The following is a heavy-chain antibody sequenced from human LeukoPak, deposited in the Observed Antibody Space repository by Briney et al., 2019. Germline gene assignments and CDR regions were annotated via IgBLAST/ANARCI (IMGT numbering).Heavy chain of an antibody. D-gene: IGHD5-24*01. J-gene: IGHJ4*02. Sequence: GGSLRLSCAASGFTFSNAWMTWVRQAPGKGLEWVGSIKSKTAGETTDYAATVKGRFTISRDDSKNTLLLQMKSLETGDTAVYYCSTMAALRDYWGQGTVVTVSS. CDR1: GFTFSNAW. CDR2: IKSKTAGETT. CDR3: STMAALRDY. V-gene: IGHV3-15*01.